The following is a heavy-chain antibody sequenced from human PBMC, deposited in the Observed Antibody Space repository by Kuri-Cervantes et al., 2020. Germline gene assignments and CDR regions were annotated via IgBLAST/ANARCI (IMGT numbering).Heavy chain of an antibody. Sequence: GGSLRLSCAASGFQLDSAAMHWVRQAPGKGLEWVAGISWNSGSIGYVDSVKGRFTISRDNAKNSLYLQMNSLRAEDTAVYYCAKSAGDGYSSGWNPGAQWTLDYWGQGTLVTVSS. V-gene: IGHV3-9*01. CDR3: AKSAGDGYSSGWNPGAQWTLDY. D-gene: IGHD6-19*01. CDR1: GFQLDSAA. J-gene: IGHJ4*02. CDR2: ISWNSGSI.